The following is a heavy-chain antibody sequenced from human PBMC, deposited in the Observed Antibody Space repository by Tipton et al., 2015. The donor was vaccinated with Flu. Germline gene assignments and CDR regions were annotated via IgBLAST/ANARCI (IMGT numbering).Heavy chain of an antibody. J-gene: IGHJ6*02. V-gene: IGHV4-31*03. Sequence: TLSLTCTVSGGSISSGGYYWSWIRQHPGKGLEWIGYIYYSGSTYYNPSLKSRVTISVDTSKNQFSLKLSSVTAADTAVYYCARGGSGYPPGGMDVWGQGTMVTVSS. CDR2: IYYSGST. CDR1: GGSISSGGYY. CDR3: ARGGSGYPPGGMDV. D-gene: IGHD3-22*01.